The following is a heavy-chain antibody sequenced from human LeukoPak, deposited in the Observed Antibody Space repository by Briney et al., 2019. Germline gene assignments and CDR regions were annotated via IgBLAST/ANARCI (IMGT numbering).Heavy chain of an antibody. CDR2: ISYDGSNK. D-gene: IGHD2-2*01. CDR3: ARDYGVVVPAAMGGGDY. J-gene: IGHJ4*02. V-gene: IGHV3-30*03. Sequence: GGSLRLSCAASGFTFSSYGMHWVRQAPGKGLEWVAVISYDGSNKYYADSVKGRFTISRDNSKNTLYLQMNSLRAEDTAVYYCARDYGVVVPAAMGGGDYWGQGTLVTVSS. CDR1: GFTFSSYG.